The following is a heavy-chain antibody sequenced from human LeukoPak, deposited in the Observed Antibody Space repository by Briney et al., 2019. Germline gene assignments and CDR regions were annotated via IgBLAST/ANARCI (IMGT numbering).Heavy chain of an antibody. D-gene: IGHD2/OR15-2a*01. CDR3: ARDWFHAIDY. CDR1: GFTFTTYW. CDR2: LKQDGSDK. V-gene: IGHV3-7*01. Sequence: GGSLRLSCAASGFTFTTYWMTWVRQAPGKGLEWVANLKQDGSDKYYVDSVKGRFTISRDNAKNTLYLQMNSLRDEDTAVYYCARDWFHAIDYWGQGTLVTVSS. J-gene: IGHJ4*02.